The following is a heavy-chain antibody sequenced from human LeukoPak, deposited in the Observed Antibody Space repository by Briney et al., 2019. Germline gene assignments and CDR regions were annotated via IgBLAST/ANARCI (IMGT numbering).Heavy chain of an antibody. J-gene: IGHJ5*02. Sequence: GGSLRLSCAASGFTFSSYWMTWVRQGPGKGLEWVAVISYDGSNKYYADSVKGRFTISRDNSKNTLYLQMNSLRAEDTAVYYCARVSYSSSWPNWFDPWGQGTLVTVSS. D-gene: IGHD6-13*01. CDR2: ISYDGSNK. CDR1: GFTFSSYW. V-gene: IGHV3-30-3*01. CDR3: ARVSYSSSWPNWFDP.